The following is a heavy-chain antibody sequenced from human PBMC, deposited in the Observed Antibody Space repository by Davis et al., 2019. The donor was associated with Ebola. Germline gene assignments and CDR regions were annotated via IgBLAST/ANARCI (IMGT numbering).Heavy chain of an antibody. CDR3: ARAGFDEVLDY. J-gene: IGHJ4*02. Sequence: GESLKISCAASGFIFRNYAMHWVXQAPGQVLVWVAVVSHSERERFYADSVKGRFTISRDNSENTLYLQMNSLTADDTSVYYCARAGFDEVLDYWGQGTPVTVSS. V-gene: IGHV3-30*04. D-gene: IGHD3-3*01. CDR2: VSHSERER. CDR1: GFIFRNYA.